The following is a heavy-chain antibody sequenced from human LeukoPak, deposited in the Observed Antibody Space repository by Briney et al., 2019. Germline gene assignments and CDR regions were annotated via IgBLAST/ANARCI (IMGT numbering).Heavy chain of an antibody. V-gene: IGHV3-21*01. D-gene: IGHD2/OR15-2a*01. Sequence: PGGSLRLSCAASGFTFSSYSMNWVRQAPGKGLEWVSSISSSSSYIYYADSVKGRFTISRDNAKNSLYLQMNSLRAEDTAVYYCARGSPNSGPGHPGDYWGQGTLVTVSS. CDR1: GFTFSSYS. CDR2: ISSSSSYI. J-gene: IGHJ4*02. CDR3: ARGSPNSGPGHPGDY.